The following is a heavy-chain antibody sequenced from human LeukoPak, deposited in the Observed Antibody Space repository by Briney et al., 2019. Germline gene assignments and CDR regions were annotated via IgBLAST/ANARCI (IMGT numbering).Heavy chain of an antibody. Sequence: SETLSLTCTVSGGSISSYYWSWIRQPPGKGLEWIGYIYYSGSTNYNPSLKSRVTISVDTSKNQFSLKLRSVTAADTAVYYCARSRTGREMATIGYFDYWGQGTLVTVSS. CDR2: IYYSGST. D-gene: IGHD5-24*01. CDR1: GGSISSYY. J-gene: IGHJ4*02. V-gene: IGHV4-59*01. CDR3: ARSRTGREMATIGYFDY.